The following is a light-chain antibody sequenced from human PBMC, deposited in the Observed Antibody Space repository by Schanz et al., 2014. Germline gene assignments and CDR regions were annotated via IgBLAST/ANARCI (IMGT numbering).Light chain of an antibody. J-gene: IGKJ2*01. CDR3: QQSYSAPYT. CDR1: QGISNY. CDR2: GAS. Sequence: IQLTQSPSSLSASVGDRVTITCRASQGISNYLGWYQQKPGKAPKFLIHGASTLPSGVPSRFSGSGSGADFTLTISSLQPEDSATYYCQQSYSAPYTFGQGTKLEIK. V-gene: IGKV1-39*01.